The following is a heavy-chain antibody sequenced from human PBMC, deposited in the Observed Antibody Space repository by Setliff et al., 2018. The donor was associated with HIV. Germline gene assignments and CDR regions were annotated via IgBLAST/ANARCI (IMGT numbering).Heavy chain of an antibody. CDR3: ARVGYSRTSYAMDV. J-gene: IGHJ6*02. CDR2: IYHSGRT. CDR1: GGSISDHY. Sequence: PSETLSLTCTVSGGSISDHYWSWIRQPPGKGLEWIGTIYHSGRTTYSPSLKSRLTISEDTSNNQFSLKLSSVIAADTAVYYCARVGYSRTSYAMDVWGQGTTVTGLL. V-gene: IGHV4-59*11. D-gene: IGHD5-12*01.